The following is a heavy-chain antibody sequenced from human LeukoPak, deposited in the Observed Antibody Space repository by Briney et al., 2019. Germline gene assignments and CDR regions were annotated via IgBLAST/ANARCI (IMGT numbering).Heavy chain of an antibody. D-gene: IGHD6-19*01. J-gene: IGHJ3*02. CDR1: GFTFDDYA. CDR3: AKALAVAGTNAFDI. CDR2: ISWNSGSI. Sequence: QPGRSLRLSCAASGFTFDDYAMHWVRQAPGKGLEWVSGISWNSGSIGYADSVKGRFTISRDNAKNSLYLQMNSLRAEDTALYYCAKALAVAGTNAFDIWGQGTMVTVSS. V-gene: IGHV3-9*01.